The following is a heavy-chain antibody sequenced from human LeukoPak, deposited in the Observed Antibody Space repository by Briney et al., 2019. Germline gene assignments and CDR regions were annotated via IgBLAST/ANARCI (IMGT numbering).Heavy chain of an antibody. J-gene: IGHJ4*02. D-gene: IGHD1-26*01. V-gene: IGHV3-11*06. Sequence: VKGRFTISRDNARNTLYLHMNSLRAEDTAVYYCARSLGSYPFAYYFDYWGQGTLVTVSS. CDR3: ARSLGSYPFAYYFDY.